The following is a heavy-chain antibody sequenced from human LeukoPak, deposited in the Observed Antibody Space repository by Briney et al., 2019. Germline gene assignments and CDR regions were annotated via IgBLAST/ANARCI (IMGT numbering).Heavy chain of an antibody. J-gene: IGHJ2*01. CDR1: GFTFSSYG. D-gene: IGHD7-27*01. V-gene: IGHV3-33*01. CDR3: ARDRTGTYWYFDL. CDR2: IWYDGSNK. Sequence: GGSLRLSCAASGFTFSSYGMHWVRQAPGKGLEWVAVIWYDGSNKYYADSVKGRFTISRDNPKNTLYLQMNSLRAEDTAVYYCARDRTGTYWYFDLWGRGTLVTVSS.